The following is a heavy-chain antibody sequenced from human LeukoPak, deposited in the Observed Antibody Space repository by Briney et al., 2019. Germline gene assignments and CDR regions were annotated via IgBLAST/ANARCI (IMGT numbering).Heavy chain of an antibody. CDR3: ARDDPSYYDFWSGYLNYFDH. CDR1: GYTFTGYY. J-gene: IGHJ4*02. V-gene: IGHV1-2*06. D-gene: IGHD3-3*01. Sequence: ASVKVSCKASGYTFTGYYMHWVRQAPGQGLEWMGRINPNSGGTNYAQKFQGRVTMTRDTSISTAYMELSRLRSDDTAVYYCARDDPSYYDFWSGYLNYFDHWGQGTLVTVSS. CDR2: INPNSGGT.